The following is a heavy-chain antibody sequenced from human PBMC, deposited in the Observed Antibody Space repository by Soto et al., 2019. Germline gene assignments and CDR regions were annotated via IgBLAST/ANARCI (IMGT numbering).Heavy chain of an antibody. CDR2: ISSSSTTI. CDR1: GFTFSNFG. Sequence: EVQLVESGGGLVQPGGSLRLSCEASGFTFSNFGINWVRQAPGKGLEWVSHISSSSTTIYYAESVKGRFTISRDKDKNSLYLQMSSLRGEDTAVYYCSTSFITTIGTTAWGQGTLVTVSS. J-gene: IGHJ4*02. V-gene: IGHV3-48*01. CDR3: STSFITTIGTTA. D-gene: IGHD1-1*01.